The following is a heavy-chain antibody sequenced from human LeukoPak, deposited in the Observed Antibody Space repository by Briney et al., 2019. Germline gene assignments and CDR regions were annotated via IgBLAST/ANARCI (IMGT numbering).Heavy chain of an antibody. V-gene: IGHV3-30*04. J-gene: IGHJ4*02. D-gene: IGHD3-10*01. Sequence: TGGSLRLSCAASGFTFSPYALHWVRQTPGKGLEWVAVISFDGGSNKYYADPVKGRFTISRDDSKNTLYLQMNSLRTEDTAVYYWSRDTEGGRDFGELLGYWGQGTLGNGSS. CDR2: ISFDGGSNK. CDR3: SRDTEGGRDFGELLGY. CDR1: GFTFSPYA.